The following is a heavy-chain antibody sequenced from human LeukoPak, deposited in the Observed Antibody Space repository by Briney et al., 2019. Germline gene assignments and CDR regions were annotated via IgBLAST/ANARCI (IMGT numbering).Heavy chain of an antibody. J-gene: IGHJ3*02. CDR1: GYSFTSYW. CDR2: IYPGDSDT. Sequence: GESLKISCKGSGYSFTSYWIGWVRQMPGKGLEWMGIIYPGDSDTRYSPSFQGQVTISADKSISTAYLQWSSLKASDTAMYYCARLFTMVRGVPFSAFDIWGQGTMVTVSS. V-gene: IGHV5-51*01. CDR3: ARLFTMVRGVPFSAFDI. D-gene: IGHD3-10*01.